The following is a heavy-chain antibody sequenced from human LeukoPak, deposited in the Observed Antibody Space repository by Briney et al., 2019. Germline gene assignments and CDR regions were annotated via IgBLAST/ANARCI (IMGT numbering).Heavy chain of an antibody. CDR2: ISSSATYI. D-gene: IGHD1-26*01. V-gene: IGHV3-21*01. CDR1: GFTFSSYN. J-gene: IGHJ4*02. CDR3: AREIMVGAHFDF. Sequence: GGSLRLSCAASGFTFSSYNMNWVRQAPGKGLEGVSSISSSATYIFYADSAKGRFTISRDNAKSSLYLQMNSLRAEDTAVYYCAREIMVGAHFDFWGQGTLVTVSS.